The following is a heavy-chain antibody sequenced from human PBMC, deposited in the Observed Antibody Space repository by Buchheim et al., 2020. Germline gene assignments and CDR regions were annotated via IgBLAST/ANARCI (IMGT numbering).Heavy chain of an antibody. CDR1: GFTFSSYA. CDR2: ISGSGGST. Sequence: EVQLLESGGGLVQPGGSLRLSCAASGFTFSSYAMSWVRQAPGKGLEWVSAISGSGGSTYYADSVKGRFTISRDNSKKTLYLQMNSLRAEDTAVYYCAKVPGKGFIFYYYGMDVWGQETT. D-gene: IGHD2-15*01. V-gene: IGHV3-23*01. CDR3: AKVPGKGFIFYYYGMDV. J-gene: IGHJ6*02.